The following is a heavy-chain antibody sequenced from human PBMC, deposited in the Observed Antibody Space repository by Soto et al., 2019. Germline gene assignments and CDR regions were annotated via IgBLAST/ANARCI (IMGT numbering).Heavy chain of an antibody. V-gene: IGHV3-33*01. D-gene: IGHD2-15*01. CDR1: GFTFSSYG. CDR2: IWYDGSNK. Sequence: GGFLRLSCAASGFTFSSYGMHWVRQAPGKGLEWVAVIWYDGSNKYYADSVKGRFTISRDNSKNTLYLQMNSLRAEDTAVYYCAREGYCSGGSCYENYYYGMDVWGQGTTVTVSS. CDR3: AREGYCSGGSCYENYYYGMDV. J-gene: IGHJ6*02.